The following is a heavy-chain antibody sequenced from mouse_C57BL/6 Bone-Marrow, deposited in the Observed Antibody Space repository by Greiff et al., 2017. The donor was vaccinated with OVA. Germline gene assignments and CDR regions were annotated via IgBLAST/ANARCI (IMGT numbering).Heavy chain of an antibody. CDR3: ARDRSNSFDY. D-gene: IGHD5-1*01. V-gene: IGHV5-16*01. Sequence: DVKLVESEGGLVQPGSSMKLSCTASGFTFSDYYMAWVRQVPEKGLEWVANINYDGSSTYYLDSLKSRFIISRDNAKNILYLQMSSLKSEDTATYYCARDRSNSFDYWGQGTTLTVSS. CDR2: INYDGSST. J-gene: IGHJ2*01. CDR1: GFTFSDYY.